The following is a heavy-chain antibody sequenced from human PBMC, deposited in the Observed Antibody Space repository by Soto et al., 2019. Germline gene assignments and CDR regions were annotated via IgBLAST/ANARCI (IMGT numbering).Heavy chain of an antibody. J-gene: IGHJ4*02. CDR3: ARHVSSHGDYLFDY. V-gene: IGHV4-39*01. CDR1: GGSISRSLSY. Sequence: QLQLQESGPGLVKPSETLSLTCSVSGGSISRSLSYWGWIRQPPGKGLEWIGSMYYSGTTYYKPSLESRVTISLDTSTNQFPLKLTPVTAADTAVYYCARHVSSHGDYLFDYWGQGTLVTVSS. CDR2: MYYSGTT. D-gene: IGHD4-17*01.